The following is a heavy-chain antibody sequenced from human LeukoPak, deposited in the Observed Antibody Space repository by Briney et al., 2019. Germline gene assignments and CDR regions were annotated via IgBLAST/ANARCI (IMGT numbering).Heavy chain of an antibody. CDR2: IRYDTTNK. V-gene: IGHV3-30*02. J-gene: IGHJ4*02. D-gene: IGHD6-19*01. Sequence: GGSLRLSCAASGFTFSYYGMNWVRQAPGKGLEWVAFIRYDTTNKYYADSVKGRFTISRDNSKNTLYLQMNSLRAEDTAVYYCARDESSGWFGPYFDYWGQGTLVTVSS. CDR1: GFTFSYYG. CDR3: ARDESSGWFGPYFDY.